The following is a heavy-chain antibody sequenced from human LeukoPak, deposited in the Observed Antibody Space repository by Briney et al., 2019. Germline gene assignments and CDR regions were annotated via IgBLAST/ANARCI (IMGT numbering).Heavy chain of an antibody. V-gene: IGHV3-43*01. CDR3: ARDMGYWNDGDDAFDI. Sequence: SGGSLRLSCAASGFTFDDYTMHWVRQAPGKGLEWVSLISWDGGSTYYADSVKGRFTISRDNSKNTLYLQMNSLRAEDTAVYYCARDMGYWNDGDDAFDIWGQGTMVTVSS. J-gene: IGHJ3*02. CDR1: GFTFDDYT. D-gene: IGHD1-1*01. CDR2: ISWDGGST.